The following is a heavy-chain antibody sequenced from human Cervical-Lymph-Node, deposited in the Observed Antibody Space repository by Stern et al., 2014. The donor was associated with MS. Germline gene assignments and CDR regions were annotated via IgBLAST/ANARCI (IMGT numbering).Heavy chain of an antibody. V-gene: IGHV1-69*01. CDR2: LIPFVHTS. CDR1: GG. CDR3: ARGTGDNWFGP. Sequence: VQLVESGAVVKKPGSSVKVSCKASGGISWGRQAPGQGLEWGGGLIPFVHTSHFSQQFQGRLTVPAQPSPTTTHPEVPSLKSDDTAIYYCARGTGDNWFGPWGQGTLVTVSS. J-gene: IGHJ5*02. D-gene: IGHD3-10*01.